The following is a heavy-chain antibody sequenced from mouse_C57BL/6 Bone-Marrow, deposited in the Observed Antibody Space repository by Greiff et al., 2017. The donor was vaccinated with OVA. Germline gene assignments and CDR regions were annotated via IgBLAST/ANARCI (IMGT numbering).Heavy chain of an antibody. Sequence: VQLKESGAELARPGASVKLSCKASGYTFTSYGISWVKQRTGQGLEWIGEIYPRSGNTYYNEKFKGKATLTADKSSSTAYMELRSLTSEDSAVYFCAREKILPFDVWGTGTTVTVSS. CDR1: GYTFTSYG. CDR2: IYPRSGNT. CDR3: AREKILPFDV. D-gene: IGHD1-1*01. V-gene: IGHV1-81*01. J-gene: IGHJ1*03.